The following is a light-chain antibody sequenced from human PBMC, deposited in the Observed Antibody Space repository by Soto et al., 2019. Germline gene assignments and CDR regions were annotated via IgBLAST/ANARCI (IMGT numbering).Light chain of an antibody. Sequence: QSVLTQPASVSGSPGQSITIPCTGTSSDFGGYNYVSWYQQYPGKVPKLLIYHVSNRPSGVSNPCPGPKASDTVSLTISERQAEDEANYLSTLFTGNNRYVFGTGTKVSVL. CDR3: TLFTGNNRYV. CDR1: SSDFGGYNY. V-gene: IGLV2-14*03. CDR2: HVS. J-gene: IGLJ1*01.